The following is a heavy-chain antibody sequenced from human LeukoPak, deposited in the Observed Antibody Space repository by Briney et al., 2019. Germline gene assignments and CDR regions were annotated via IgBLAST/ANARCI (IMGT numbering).Heavy chain of an antibody. V-gene: IGHV4-39*01. D-gene: IGHD6-19*01. J-gene: IGHJ5*02. Sequence: SETLSLTCTVSGGSIRSTSYYWGWIPQPPGKGLEWLGSVHYSGSTYDNPSLKSRVTISVDTSKNQFSLKLISVTAADTAVYYCARRSTVAGRGRFDPWGQGTLVTFSS. CDR1: GGSIRSTSYY. CDR3: ARRSTVAGRGRFDP. CDR2: VHYSGST.